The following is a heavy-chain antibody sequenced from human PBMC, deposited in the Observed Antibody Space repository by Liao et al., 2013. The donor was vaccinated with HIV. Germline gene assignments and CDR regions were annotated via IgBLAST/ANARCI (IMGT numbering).Heavy chain of an antibody. D-gene: IGHD1-14*01. V-gene: IGHV4-61*02. CDR2: IYTSGST. J-gene: IGHJ4*02. Sequence: QVQLQESGPGLVKPSQTLSLTCTVSGGSISSGSYYWSWIRQPAGKGLEWIGRIYTSGSTNYNPSLKSRVTISVDTSKNQFSLKLSSVTAADTAVYYCAQAPNRYFFDYWGQGTLVTVSS. CDR3: AQAPNRYFFDY. CDR1: GGSISSGSYY.